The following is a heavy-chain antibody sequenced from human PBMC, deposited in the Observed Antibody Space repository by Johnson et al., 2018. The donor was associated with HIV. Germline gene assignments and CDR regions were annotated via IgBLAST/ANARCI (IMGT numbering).Heavy chain of an antibody. V-gene: IGHV3-30*04. D-gene: IGHD7-27*01. Sequence: QVQLVESGGGVVQPGRSLRLSCAAPGFTLSRYAMHWVRQAPGKGLEWLAVISSDESKKYSADSVKGRLTISRDNSKNKLYLQMNSLRAGDTAVYYCARDGDGYYAFDIWGQGTMVTVSS. J-gene: IGHJ3*02. CDR2: ISSDESKK. CDR3: ARDGDGYYAFDI. CDR1: GFTLSRYA.